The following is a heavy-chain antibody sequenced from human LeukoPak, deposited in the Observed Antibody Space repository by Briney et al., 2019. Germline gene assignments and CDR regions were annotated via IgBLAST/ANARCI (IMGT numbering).Heavy chain of an antibody. D-gene: IGHD3-22*01. J-gene: IGHJ4*02. CDR3: ATPLDYYDRSDSHQGGD. CDR2: IKHDGSEK. V-gene: IGHV3-7*03. Sequence: GCLRLSCAASGFTFSRHWMTWVRPAPGKGLEWVANIKHDGSEKSYVDSVKGRFIISRDNANNSLYLQMNSLRAEDTAVYYCATPLDYYDRSDSHQGGDWGQGTLVTVSS. CDR1: GFTFSRHW.